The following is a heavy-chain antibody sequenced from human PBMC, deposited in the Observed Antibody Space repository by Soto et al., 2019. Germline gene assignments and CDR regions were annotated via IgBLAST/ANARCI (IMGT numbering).Heavy chain of an antibody. CDR1: GFTFSSYA. J-gene: IGHJ4*02. CDR3: AKDIEMATFQGLFDY. D-gene: IGHD5-12*01. Sequence: EVQLLESGGNLVQPGGSLRLSCAASGFTFSSYAMSWVRQAPGKGLEWVSGISGSGDSTYNADSAKGRFTISRDNSKNTLYLQMNSLRAEDTAVYYCAKDIEMATFQGLFDYWGQGTLVTVSS. CDR2: ISGSGDST. V-gene: IGHV3-23*01.